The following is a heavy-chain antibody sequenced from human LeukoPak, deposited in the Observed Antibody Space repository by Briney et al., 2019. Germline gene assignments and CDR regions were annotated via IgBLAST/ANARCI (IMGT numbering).Heavy chain of an antibody. CDR2: IYYSGST. CDR1: GGSISSSSYY. D-gene: IGHD3-22*01. CDR3: ARLAYYDSSGYYGHDAFDI. V-gene: IGHV4-39*01. J-gene: IGHJ3*02. Sequence: SETLSLTCTVSGGSISSSSYYWGWIRQPPGKGLEGIGSIYYSGSTYYNPSLKSRVTISVDTSKNQFSLKLSSVTAADTAVYYCARLAYYDSSGYYGHDAFDIWGQGTMVTVSS.